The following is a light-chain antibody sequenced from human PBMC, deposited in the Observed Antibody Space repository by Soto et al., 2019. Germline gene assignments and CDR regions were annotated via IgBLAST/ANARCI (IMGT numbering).Light chain of an antibody. CDR3: QQYNNWPPMYT. CDR1: QSVSSK. J-gene: IGKJ2*01. CDR2: GAS. Sequence: EIVMTQSPATLSVSPGERATLSCRASQSVSSKLAWYQQKPGQGPTLLIYGASTRANGIPARFSGSGSGTEFTLTISSLQSEDFAVYYCQQYNNWPPMYTFGQGTKVEIK. V-gene: IGKV3-15*01.